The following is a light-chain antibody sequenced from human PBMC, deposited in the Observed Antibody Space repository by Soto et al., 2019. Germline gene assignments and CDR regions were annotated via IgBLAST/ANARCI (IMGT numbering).Light chain of an antibody. Sequence: EIVLTQSPGTLSLSPGERATLSCRASQSVSSSHLAWYQQKPGQPPRLLMYGAFTRATDIPDRFRGSGSGTDFTLTISRLEPEDFAVYYCQQYGSSYTFGQGTKLEIK. CDR3: QQYGSSYT. V-gene: IGKV3-20*01. J-gene: IGKJ2*01. CDR1: QSVSSSH. CDR2: GAF.